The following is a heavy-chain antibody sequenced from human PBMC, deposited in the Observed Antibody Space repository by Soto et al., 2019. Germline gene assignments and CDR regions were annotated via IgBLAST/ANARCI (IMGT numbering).Heavy chain of an antibody. Sequence: GGSLRLSCEASGFTLRNYAMTWIRQAPGKGLEWVSLISANDVGTYYAESVKTRFTISTDQSRNTVYLQMDSLRADDTAIYYCAKAKNDYNWDNRPPFDYWGQGTLVTVSS. D-gene: IGHD1-20*01. CDR3: AKAKNDYNWDNRPPFDY. V-gene: IGHV3-23*01. CDR2: ISANDVGT. CDR1: GFTLRNYA. J-gene: IGHJ4*02.